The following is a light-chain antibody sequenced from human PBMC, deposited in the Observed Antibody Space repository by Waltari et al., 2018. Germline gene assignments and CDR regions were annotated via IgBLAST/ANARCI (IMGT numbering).Light chain of an antibody. Sequence: IVLPPSPGTLSLSPGERDTLSCRASQSVSRSLAWYQQKPGQAPKLLIYGASTRATGIPDRFTGSGSGTDFSLTISSLEPEDFAIYFCQHYVRLPATFGQGTKVEIK. CDR2: GAS. V-gene: IGKV3-20*01. CDR3: QHYVRLPAT. J-gene: IGKJ1*01. CDR1: QSVSRS.